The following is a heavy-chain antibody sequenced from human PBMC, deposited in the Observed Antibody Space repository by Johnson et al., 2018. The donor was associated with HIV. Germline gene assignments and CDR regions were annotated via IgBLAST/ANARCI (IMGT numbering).Heavy chain of an antibody. CDR1: GFTVSSNH. CDR2: IYSGGST. CDR3: ARGGSRTTIFGVDINLGGFDI. D-gene: IGHD3-3*01. V-gene: IGHV3-66*03. J-gene: IGHJ3*02. Sequence: VQLVESGGGLIQPGGSLRLSCAASGFTVSSNHMRWVRQAPGKGLEWVSVIYSGGSTYYADSVKGRFTISRDTSKNTLYLQMNRLKTEDTAVYYCARGGSRTTIFGVDINLGGFDIWGQGTRVTVSS.